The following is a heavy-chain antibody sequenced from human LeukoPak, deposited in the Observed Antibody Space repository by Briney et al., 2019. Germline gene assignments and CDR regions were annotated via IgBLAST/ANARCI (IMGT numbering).Heavy chain of an antibody. CDR2: ISGSSST. Sequence: QSGGSLRLSCAASGFTLSSYAMSWVRQAPGKGLEWVSAISGSSSTYYADSVKGRFTISRDNSKNTLYLQMNSLRAEDTAVYYCARKGGSGYSDWFDPWGQGTLVTVSS. V-gene: IGHV3-23*01. D-gene: IGHD3-10*01. CDR3: ARKGGSGYSDWFDP. J-gene: IGHJ5*02. CDR1: GFTLSSYA.